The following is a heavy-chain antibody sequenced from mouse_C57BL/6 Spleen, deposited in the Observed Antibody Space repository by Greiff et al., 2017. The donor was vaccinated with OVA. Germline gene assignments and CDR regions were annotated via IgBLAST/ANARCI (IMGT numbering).Heavy chain of an antibody. CDR2: ISSGGSYT. D-gene: IGHD2-2*01. V-gene: IGHV5-6*01. CDR1: GFTFSSYG. Sequence: EVKLQESGGDLVKPGGSLKLSCAASGFTFSSYGMSWVRQTPDKRLEWVATISSGGSYTYYPDSVTGRFTISRDNAKNTLYLQMSSLKSEDTAVYYCALYGYDEGFAYWGQGTLVTVSA. J-gene: IGHJ3*01. CDR3: ALYGYDEGFAY.